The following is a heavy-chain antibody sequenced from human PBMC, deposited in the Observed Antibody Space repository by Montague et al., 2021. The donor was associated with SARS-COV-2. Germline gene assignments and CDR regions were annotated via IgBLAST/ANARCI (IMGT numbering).Heavy chain of an antibody. D-gene: IGHD3-22*01. J-gene: IGHJ3*02. CDR1: GGSISSGGYY. CDR2: IYYSGST. CDR3: AGARITMIVVVNAFGI. Sequence: TLSLTCTVSGGSISSGGYYWSWIRQHPGKGLEWIGYIYYSGSTYYNPSLKSRVTISVDTSKHQFSLKLSSVTAADTAVYYCAGARITMIVVVNAFGIWGQGTTVTVSS. V-gene: IGHV4-31*03.